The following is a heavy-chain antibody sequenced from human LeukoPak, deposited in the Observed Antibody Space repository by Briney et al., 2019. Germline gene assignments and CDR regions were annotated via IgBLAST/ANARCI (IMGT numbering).Heavy chain of an antibody. CDR3: ARAPKNDAYDI. J-gene: IGHJ3*02. CDR2: INPNSGDT. CDR1: GYTFTGYY. Sequence: ASVKVSCKASGYTFTGYYIHWVRQAPGQGLEWVGWINPNSGDTHSAQNFQGRVTMTRDTSISTASMDLSRLRSDDTAVYYCARAPKNDAYDIWGRGTMVSVSS. V-gene: IGHV1-2*02.